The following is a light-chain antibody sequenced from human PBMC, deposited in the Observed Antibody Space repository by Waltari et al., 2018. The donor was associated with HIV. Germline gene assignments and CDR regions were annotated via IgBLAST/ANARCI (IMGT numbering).Light chain of an antibody. Sequence: EIVMTQSPATLSVSPGERATLSCRASQSVSSNLAWYQQKPGQAPRLLIYGASTRATGIPARFSGSRSGTEFTLTISSLQSEDFAVYYCQQYNNWHPLTFGGGTKVEIK. V-gene: IGKV3-15*01. J-gene: IGKJ4*01. CDR3: QQYNNWHPLT. CDR1: QSVSSN. CDR2: GAS.